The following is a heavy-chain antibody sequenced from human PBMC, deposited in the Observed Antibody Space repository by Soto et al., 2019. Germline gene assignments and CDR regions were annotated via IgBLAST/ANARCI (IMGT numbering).Heavy chain of an antibody. V-gene: IGHV3-23*01. J-gene: IGHJ6*02. Sequence: GGSLRLSCAASGLTFSIYAMSWVRQSPGKGLEWVSGISTGGASTYYADSVKGRFTISRDNSKNTLYMQMDSLRAEDTAVYYCAVDTSMVPPYYYGMDVWGQGTTVTVSS. CDR1: GLTFSIYA. CDR2: ISTGGAST. D-gene: IGHD5-18*01. CDR3: AVDTSMVPPYYYGMDV.